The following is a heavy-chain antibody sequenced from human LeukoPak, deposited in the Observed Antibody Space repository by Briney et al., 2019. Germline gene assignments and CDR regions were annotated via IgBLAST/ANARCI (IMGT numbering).Heavy chain of an antibody. CDR3: ARDLSNLNWFDP. Sequence: GASVKVSCKASGYTFTSYGISWVRQAPGQGLEWMGWISAYNGNTNYAQKFQGRVTMTRDTSIRTAYMELSRLRSDDTVVYYCARDLSNLNWFDPWGQGTLVTVSS. D-gene: IGHD4-11*01. V-gene: IGHV1-18*01. CDR2: ISAYNGNT. CDR1: GYTFTSYG. J-gene: IGHJ5*02.